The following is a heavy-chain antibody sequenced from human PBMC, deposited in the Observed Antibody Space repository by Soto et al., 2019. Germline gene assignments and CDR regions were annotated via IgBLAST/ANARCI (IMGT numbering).Heavy chain of an antibody. CDR1: GYTFTSYA. J-gene: IGHJ5*02. Sequence: ASVKVSCKASGYTFTSYAMHWVRQAPGQRLEWMGWINAGNGNTKYSQKFQGRVTITRDTSASTAYMELSSLRSEDTAVYYCAIMEAIFGVVIIPGWFDPWGQGTRVTVSS. V-gene: IGHV1-3*01. CDR3: AIMEAIFGVVIIPGWFDP. CDR2: INAGNGNT. D-gene: IGHD3-3*01.